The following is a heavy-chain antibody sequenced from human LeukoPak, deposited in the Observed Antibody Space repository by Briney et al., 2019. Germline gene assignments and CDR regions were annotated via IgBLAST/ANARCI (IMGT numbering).Heavy chain of an antibody. D-gene: IGHD3-9*01. Sequence: PSDTLSLTCAVYGGSLSGYYWSWIRQPPGKGLEWIGEINHSGSTNYNPSLKSRVTISVDTSKNQFSLKLSSVTAADTAVYYCARQRRYFDWLFQGHDYWGQGTLVTVSS. CDR1: GGSLSGYY. CDR2: INHSGST. V-gene: IGHV4-34*01. J-gene: IGHJ4*02. CDR3: ARQRRYFDWLFQGHDY.